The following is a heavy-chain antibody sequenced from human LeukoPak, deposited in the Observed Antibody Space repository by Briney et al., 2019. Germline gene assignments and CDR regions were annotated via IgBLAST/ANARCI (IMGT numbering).Heavy chain of an antibody. D-gene: IGHD2-15*01. CDR3: ARDCSGERCFNFDY. Sequence: ASMKVSCKASGYTFTSYYIHWVRQAPGQGLEWMGVINPSGGSTSYAQKFQGRVTMTRDTSTSTVYMELSVLRSEDTAVYYCARDCSGERCFNFDYWGQGTLVTVSS. J-gene: IGHJ4*02. CDR1: GYTFTSYY. V-gene: IGHV1-46*01. CDR2: INPSGGST.